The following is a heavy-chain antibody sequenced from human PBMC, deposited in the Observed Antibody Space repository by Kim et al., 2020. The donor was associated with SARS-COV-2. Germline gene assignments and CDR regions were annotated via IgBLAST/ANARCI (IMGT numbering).Heavy chain of an antibody. CDR2: ISYDGSNK. Sequence: GGSLRLSCAASGFTFSSYGMHWVRQAPGKGLEWVAVISYDGSNKYYADSVKGRFTISRDNSKNTLYLQMNSLRAEDTAVYYCAKSHSSSYGMDVWGQGTTVTVSS. D-gene: IGHD6-6*01. V-gene: IGHV3-30*18. J-gene: IGHJ6*02. CDR3: AKSHSSSYGMDV. CDR1: GFTFSSYG.